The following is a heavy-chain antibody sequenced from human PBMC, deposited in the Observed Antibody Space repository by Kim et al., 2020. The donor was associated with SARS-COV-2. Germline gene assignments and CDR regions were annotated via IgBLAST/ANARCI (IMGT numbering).Heavy chain of an antibody. CDR3: ARAEVLLEMAAFDI. J-gene: IGHJ3*02. CDR2: ISSSSSYI. CDR1: GFTFSSYS. D-gene: IGHD2-15*01. V-gene: IGHV3-21*01. Sequence: GGSLRLSCAASGFTFSSYSMNWVRQAPGKGLEWVSSISSSSSYIYYADSVKGRFTISRDNAKNSLYLQMNSLRAEDTAVYYCARAEVLLEMAAFDIWGQGTMVTVSS.